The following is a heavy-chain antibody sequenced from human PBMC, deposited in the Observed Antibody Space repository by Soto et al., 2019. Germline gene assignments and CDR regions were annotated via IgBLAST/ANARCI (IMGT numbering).Heavy chain of an antibody. Sequence: GESLKISLKGSGYTFTSYWISRVRQIPGKGLECMVRIDPSDSYTNYSPSFQGHVTISADKSISTAYLQWSSLKSSDTAMYYCARLRSSDRRGDYSGMDVWGQGTTVTVS. V-gene: IGHV5-10-1*01. CDR2: IDPSDSYT. CDR1: GYTFTSYW. CDR3: ARLRSSDRRGDYSGMDV. J-gene: IGHJ6*02. D-gene: IGHD6-19*01.